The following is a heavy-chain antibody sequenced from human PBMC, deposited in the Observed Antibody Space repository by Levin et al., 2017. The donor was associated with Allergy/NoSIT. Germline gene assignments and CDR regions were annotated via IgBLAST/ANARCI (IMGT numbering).Heavy chain of an antibody. D-gene: IGHD3-22*01. CDR1: GGSISSYY. Sequence: PSETLSLTCTVSGGSISSYYWSWIRQPPGKGLEWIGYIYYSGSTNYNPSLKSRVTISVDTSKNQFSLKLSSVTAADTAVYYCARYDSSGYYSDQDPGFDYWGQGTLVTVSS. CDR3: ARYDSSGYYSDQDPGFDY. V-gene: IGHV4-59*01. J-gene: IGHJ4*02. CDR2: IYYSGST.